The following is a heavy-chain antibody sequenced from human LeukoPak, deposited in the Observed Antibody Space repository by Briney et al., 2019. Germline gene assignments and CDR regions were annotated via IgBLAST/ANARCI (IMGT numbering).Heavy chain of an antibody. CDR2: IYHSGST. J-gene: IGHJ4*02. CDR1: GYSISSGYY. V-gene: IGHV4-38-2*02. Sequence: SETLSLTCTVSGYSISSGYYWGWIRQPPGKGLEWIGSIYHSGSTYYNPSLKSRVTISVDTSTNQFSLKLSSVTAADTAVYYGGGVGSVTKGGDYWGQGTLVTVSS. CDR3: GGVGSVTKGGDY. D-gene: IGHD4-11*01.